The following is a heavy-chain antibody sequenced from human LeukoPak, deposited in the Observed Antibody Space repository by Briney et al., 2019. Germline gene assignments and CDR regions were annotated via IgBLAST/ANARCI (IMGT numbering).Heavy chain of an antibody. CDR1: GGTFSSYA. D-gene: IGHD3-9*01. J-gene: IGHJ4*02. V-gene: IGHV1-69*06. CDR2: IIPIFGTA. CDR3: AKGVLRYFDWFPSVDY. Sequence: ASVKVSCKASGGTFSSYAISWVRQAPGQGLEWMGGIIPIFGTANYAQKFQGRVTITADKSTSTAYMELSSLRSEDTAVYYCAKGVLRYFDWFPSVDYWGQGTLVTVSS.